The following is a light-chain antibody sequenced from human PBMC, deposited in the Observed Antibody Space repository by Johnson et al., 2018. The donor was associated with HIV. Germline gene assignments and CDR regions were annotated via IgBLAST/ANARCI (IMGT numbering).Light chain of an antibody. CDR1: SSNIGKNY. J-gene: IGLJ1*01. CDR2: DNH. CDR3: GTWDSSLSAYV. V-gene: IGLV1-51*01. Sequence: QSVLTQPPSVSAAPGQKVTISCSGSSSNIGKNYVSWYQQLPGTAPKLLIFDNHKRPSGIPDRFSGSKSGTSATLGITGLQTGDEADYYCGTWDSSLSAYVFGTWTKVTVL.